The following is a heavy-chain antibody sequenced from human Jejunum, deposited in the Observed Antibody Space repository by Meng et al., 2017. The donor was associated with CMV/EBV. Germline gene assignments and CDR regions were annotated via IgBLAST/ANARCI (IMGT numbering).Heavy chain of an antibody. Sequence: QVQLMQSGAEVKEPGSSRQASCKSSGGSVNNYAFNWVRQAPGQGLEWMGGIIAIFKTPNYAQKFQGRLTITADESTGTSYMELTSLTSEDTAVYYCARGFLNGYQPFDYWGQGTLVTVSS. CDR3: ARGFLNGYQPFDY. CDR1: GGSVNNYA. J-gene: IGHJ4*02. V-gene: IGHV1-69*12. D-gene: IGHD5-24*01. CDR2: IIAIFKTP.